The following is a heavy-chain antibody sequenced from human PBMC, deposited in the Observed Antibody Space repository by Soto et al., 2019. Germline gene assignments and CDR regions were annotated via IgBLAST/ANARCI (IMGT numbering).Heavy chain of an antibody. J-gene: IGHJ4*02. D-gene: IGHD5-18*01. CDR3: ARDSYNFDY. Sequence: SETLSLTCTVSGGSISSYYWSWIRQPPGKGLEWIGYIYYSGSTNYNPSLKSRVTTSVDTSKNQFSLKLSSVTAADTAVYYCARDSYNFDYWGQGTLVTVSS. V-gene: IGHV4-59*01. CDR1: GGSISSYY. CDR2: IYYSGST.